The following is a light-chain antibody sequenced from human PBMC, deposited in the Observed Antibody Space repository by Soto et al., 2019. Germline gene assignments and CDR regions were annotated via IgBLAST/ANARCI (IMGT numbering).Light chain of an antibody. CDR1: QSIDSW. CDR2: TTS. CDR3: QQYHTWWT. V-gene: IGKV1-5*03. J-gene: IGKJ1*01. Sequence: DIQMTQSPSTLSASVEDSVTITCRATQSIDSWLAWYQQKSGKAPELLIYTTSILESGVPSRFSGSGSGTEFTLTISGLQPDDFATYYCQQYHTWWTFGQGTKVDIK.